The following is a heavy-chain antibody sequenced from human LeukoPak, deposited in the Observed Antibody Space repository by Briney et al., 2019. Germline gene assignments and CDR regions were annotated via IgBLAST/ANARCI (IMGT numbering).Heavy chain of an antibody. CDR3: ARAIGSSWGKVDY. V-gene: IGHV3-21*01. D-gene: IGHD6-13*01. CDR2: ISSSSSYI. Sequence: SGGSLRLSCEASGFTFSTFAMIWVRQPPGKGLEWVSSISSSSSYIYYADSVKGRFTISRDNAKNTVYLEMNSLRSEDTAVYYCARAIGSSWGKVDYWGQGTLVTVSS. J-gene: IGHJ4*02. CDR1: GFTFSTFA.